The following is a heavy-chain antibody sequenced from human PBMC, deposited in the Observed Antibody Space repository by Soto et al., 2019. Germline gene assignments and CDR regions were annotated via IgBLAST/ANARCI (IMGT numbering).Heavy chain of an antibody. J-gene: IGHJ3*02. D-gene: IGHD2-15*01. Sequence: ASVKVSCKASGYTFTGYYMHWVRQAPGQGLEWMGWINPNSGGTNYAQKFQGWVTMTRDTCISTAYMELSRRRSDDTAVYYCARAGVGRCSGGSCYSDAFDIWGQGTMVTVSS. CDR2: INPNSGGT. V-gene: IGHV1-2*04. CDR1: GYTFTGYY. CDR3: ARAGVGRCSGGSCYSDAFDI.